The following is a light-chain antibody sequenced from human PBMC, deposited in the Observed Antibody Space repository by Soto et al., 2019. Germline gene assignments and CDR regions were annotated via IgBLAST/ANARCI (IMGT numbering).Light chain of an antibody. V-gene: IGKV1-39*01. Sequence: DIQMTQSPSSLSASVGDRVTLTCRASQRIDFYLKWYQQRPGTAQNLLIYGASSLQSGVPSRFSGSGSGTDVHLTNSSLQPEDLAPYFCQESYRLSLTCGPGTTVDV. J-gene: IGKJ3*01. CDR3: QESYRLSLT. CDR1: QRIDFY. CDR2: GAS.